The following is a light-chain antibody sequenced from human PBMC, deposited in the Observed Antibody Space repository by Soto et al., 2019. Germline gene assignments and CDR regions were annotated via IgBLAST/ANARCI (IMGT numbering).Light chain of an antibody. Sequence: DIHMTQFPSSLSASVGEKVTITCRASQAISSLLNWYQQKPGKAPRLLIHHASSLQGGVPSRFSGSGSGTDFTLTISNLQPEDSATYYCQQSHSTPPDTFGQGTKLEIK. V-gene: IGKV1-39*01. J-gene: IGKJ2*01. CDR1: QAISSL. CDR3: QQSHSTPPDT. CDR2: HAS.